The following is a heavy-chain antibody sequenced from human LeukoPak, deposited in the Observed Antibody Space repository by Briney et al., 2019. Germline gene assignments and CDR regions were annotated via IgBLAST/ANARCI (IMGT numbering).Heavy chain of an antibody. CDR1: GFTFSSTG. CDR2: IWYDGSNK. D-gene: IGHD5-24*01. V-gene: IGHV3-33*01. CDR3: ATEGGSLEKINY. J-gene: IGHJ4*02. Sequence: GGSLRLSCAASGFTFSSTGMHWVRQAPGKGLEWVAVIWYDGSNKYYADSVKGRFTISRDNSKNTLYLQMNSLSAEDTAVYYCATEGGSLEKINYWGQGTLVTVSS.